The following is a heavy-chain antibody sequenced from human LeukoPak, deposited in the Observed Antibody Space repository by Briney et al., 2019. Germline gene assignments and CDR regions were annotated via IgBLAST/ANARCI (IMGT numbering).Heavy chain of an antibody. J-gene: IGHJ4*02. CDR3: ARIRCGHSNAVCYNY. CDR2: ISRNGGT. CDR1: GVSLSDYS. D-gene: IGHD2-8*01. V-gene: IGHV4-34*01. Sequence: PSETLSLTCAVYGVSLSDYSWSWIRQTPGKGLEWIGEISRNGGTIYNPSLRSRATMSLHTSEDHFSLSLTSVTAADTAVYYCARIRCGHSNAVCYNYWGQGTLVTVSS.